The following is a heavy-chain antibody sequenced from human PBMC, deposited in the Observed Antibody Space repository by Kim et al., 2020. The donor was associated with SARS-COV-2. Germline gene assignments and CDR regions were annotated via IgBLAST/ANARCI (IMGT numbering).Heavy chain of an antibody. Sequence: SETLSLTCTVSGGSISSGDYYWSWIRQPPGKGLEWIGYIYYSGSTYYNPSLKSRVTISVDTSKNQFSLKLSSVTAADTAVYYCARGPKNYYDSSGYEYWGQGTLVTVSS. D-gene: IGHD3-22*01. CDR3: ARGPKNYYDSSGYEY. CDR2: IYYSGST. J-gene: IGHJ4*02. CDR1: GGSISSGDYY. V-gene: IGHV4-30-4*01.